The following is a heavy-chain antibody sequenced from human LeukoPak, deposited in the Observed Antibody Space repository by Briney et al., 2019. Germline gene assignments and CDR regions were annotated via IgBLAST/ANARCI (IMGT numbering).Heavy chain of an antibody. D-gene: IGHD6-13*01. V-gene: IGHV2-5*01. CDR1: GFSLSTSAVG. Sequence: SGPTLLNPTQPLTLTCTFSGFSLSTSAVGVGWIRQPPGKALEWLALIYWNDDKRYSPSLKSRLTITKDTSKNQVVLTMTNMDPVDTATYYCALSPIAAAFYGMDVWGQGTTVTVSS. J-gene: IGHJ6*02. CDR2: IYWNDDK. CDR3: ALSPIAAAFYGMDV.